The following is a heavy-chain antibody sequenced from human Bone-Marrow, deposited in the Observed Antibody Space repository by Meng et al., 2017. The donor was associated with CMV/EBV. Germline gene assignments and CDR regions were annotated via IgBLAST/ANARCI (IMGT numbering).Heavy chain of an antibody. D-gene: IGHD3-3*01. CDR2: IGEDGSEK. CDR1: GFTFSSYW. Sequence: GESLKISCAASGFTFSSYWMSWVRQAPGKGLEWVANIGEDGSEKFYVDSVKGRFTISRDNAKASLSLQMRTLRAEDTAVYYCATGVRLDNWGQGTLVTVSS. J-gene: IGHJ4*02. V-gene: IGHV3-7*01. CDR3: ATGVRLDN.